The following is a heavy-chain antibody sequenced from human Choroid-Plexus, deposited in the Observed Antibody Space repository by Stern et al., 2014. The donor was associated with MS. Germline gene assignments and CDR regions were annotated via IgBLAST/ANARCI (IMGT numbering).Heavy chain of an antibody. CDR3: AKDRQYLTYFFDH. Sequence: DQLVESGGGVVQPGRPLRLSCVASGFTFGSCAMHWVRPAPGKGLEWAAGVSYDGSNKYYADSVKGRFTISRDNSQNTLYMQMSSLRPEDTAVYYCAKDRQYLTYFFDHWGQGSLVTVSS. V-gene: IGHV3-30*18. J-gene: IGHJ5*02. CDR2: VSYDGSNK. D-gene: IGHD2/OR15-2a*01. CDR1: GFTFGSCA.